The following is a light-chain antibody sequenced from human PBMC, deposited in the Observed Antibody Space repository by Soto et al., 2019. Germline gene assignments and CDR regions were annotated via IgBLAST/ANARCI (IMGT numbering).Light chain of an antibody. Sequence: EIVLTQSPGTLSLSPGETAALSCRASQSVSSSYLAWYQQKPGQAPRLLIYGASSRATGIPDRFSGSESGTDFTLTISRLEPADFAVYYCQQYGISPQTFGQGTQLEIK. CDR2: GAS. CDR1: QSVSSSY. CDR3: QQYGISPQT. V-gene: IGKV3-20*01. J-gene: IGKJ2*01.